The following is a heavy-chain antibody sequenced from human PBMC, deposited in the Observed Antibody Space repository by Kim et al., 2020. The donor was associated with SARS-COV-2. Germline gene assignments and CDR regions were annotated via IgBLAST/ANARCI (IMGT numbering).Heavy chain of an antibody. CDR3: ARRATWVAARGKYYFAY. D-gene: IGHD6-6*01. V-gene: IGHV4-39*01. J-gene: IGHJ4*02. Sequence: SETLSLTCTVSGGSISSSSYYWGWIRQPPGKGLEWIGSIYYSGSTYYNPSLKRRVTISVDTSKNQFSLKLSSVTAADTAVYYCARRATWVAARGKYYFAYWGQGTLVTVSS. CDR2: IYYSGST. CDR1: GGSISSSSYY.